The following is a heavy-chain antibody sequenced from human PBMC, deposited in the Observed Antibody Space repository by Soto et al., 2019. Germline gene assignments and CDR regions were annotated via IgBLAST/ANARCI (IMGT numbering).Heavy chain of an antibody. J-gene: IGHJ4*02. D-gene: IGHD1-26*01. CDR3: ARDRKVVGGLDY. CDR2: IIPIFGTA. V-gene: IGHV1-69*01. Sequence: VKVSCRASGRTCSSYAISRERQAPGQGLEWMGGIIPIFGTANYAQKFQGRVTITADESPGTAYMELSSLRSEDTAVYYCARDRKVVGGLDYWGQGILVSVSS. CDR1: GRTCSSYA.